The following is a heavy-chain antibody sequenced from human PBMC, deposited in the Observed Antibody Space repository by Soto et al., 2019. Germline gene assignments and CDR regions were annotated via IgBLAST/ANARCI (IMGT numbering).Heavy chain of an antibody. Sequence: SETLSLTCTVSGGSISSSSYYWGWIHQPPGKGLEWIGSIYYSGSTYYNPSLKSRVTISVDTSKNQFSLKLSSVTAADTAVYYCARLPNCSGGSCYRLGWGQGTLVTVSS. CDR2: IYYSGST. CDR3: ARLPNCSGGSCYRLG. CDR1: GGSISSSSYY. D-gene: IGHD2-15*01. J-gene: IGHJ4*02. V-gene: IGHV4-39*01.